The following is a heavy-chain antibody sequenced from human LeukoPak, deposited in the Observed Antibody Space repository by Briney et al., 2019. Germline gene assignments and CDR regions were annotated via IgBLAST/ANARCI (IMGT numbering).Heavy chain of an antibody. D-gene: IGHD1-1*01. J-gene: IGHJ4*02. CDR2: IYGGVNT. V-gene: IGHV3-66*01. CDR1: GFTVSSNY. CDR3: AKSPKTGFLFDY. Sequence: GGSLRLSCAASGFTVSSNYMSWVRQAPGKGLEWVSVIYGGVNTVYADSVQGRFAISRDNSKNTLYLQMSSLRAEDTAVYYCAKSPKTGFLFDYWGKGTLVTVSS.